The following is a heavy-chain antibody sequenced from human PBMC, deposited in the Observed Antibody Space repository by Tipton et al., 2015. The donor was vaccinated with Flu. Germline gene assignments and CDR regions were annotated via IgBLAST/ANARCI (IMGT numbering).Heavy chain of an antibody. CDR2: ILSDESNI. V-gene: IGHV3-30*02. J-gene: IGHJ6*02. CDR3: AKDRPTQTHYYFGMDV. Sequence: GSLRLSCAASGFTFSFYGMHWVRQAPGKGLVWVAFILSDESNIYYADSVKGRFTISRDIYKNMLYLEMNRLRVDDTAMYFCAKDRPTQTHYYFGMDVWGQGTTVTVSS. D-gene: IGHD2-15*01. CDR1: GFTFSFYG.